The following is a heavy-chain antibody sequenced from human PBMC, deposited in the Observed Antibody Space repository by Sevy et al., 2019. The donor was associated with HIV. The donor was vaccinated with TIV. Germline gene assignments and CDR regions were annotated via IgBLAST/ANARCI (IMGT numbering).Heavy chain of an antibody. D-gene: IGHD6-13*01. CDR1: GFTFSSYA. V-gene: IGHV3-23*01. J-gene: IGHJ4*02. CDR3: AKAAQQLTPPGY. Sequence: SLSLTCAASGFTFSSYAMSWVRQAPGKGLEWVSAISGSGGSTYYADSVKGRFTISRDNSKNTLYLQMNSLRAEDTAVYYCAKAAQQLTPPGYWGQGTLVTVSS. CDR2: ISGSGGST.